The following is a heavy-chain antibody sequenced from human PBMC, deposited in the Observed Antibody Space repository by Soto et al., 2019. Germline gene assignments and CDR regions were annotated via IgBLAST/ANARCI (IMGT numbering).Heavy chain of an antibody. CDR1: GGSISSSSYY. Sequence: XAILSLTCTVSGGSISSSSYYWGWIRQPPGKGLEWIGSIYYSGSTYYNPSLKSRVTISVDTSKNQFSLKLSSVTAADTAVYYCARHSASYYYYYYYGMDVCGQGTTVTVSS. CDR2: IYYSGST. J-gene: IGHJ6*02. V-gene: IGHV4-39*01. D-gene: IGHD1-26*01. CDR3: ARHSASYYYYYYYGMDV.